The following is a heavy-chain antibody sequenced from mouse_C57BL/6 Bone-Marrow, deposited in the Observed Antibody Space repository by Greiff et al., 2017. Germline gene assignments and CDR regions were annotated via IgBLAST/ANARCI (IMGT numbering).Heavy chain of an antibody. CDR3: ARRERKTFYYFDY. Sequence: VQLQQSGAELARPGASVKMSCKASGYTFTSYTMHWVKQRPGQGLEWIGYINPSSGYTKYNQKFKDKATLTADNSSSTAYMQLSSLTSEDSAVYYCARRERKTFYYFDYWGQGTTLTVSS. CDR1: GYTFTSYT. V-gene: IGHV1-4*01. J-gene: IGHJ2*01. CDR2: INPSSGYT.